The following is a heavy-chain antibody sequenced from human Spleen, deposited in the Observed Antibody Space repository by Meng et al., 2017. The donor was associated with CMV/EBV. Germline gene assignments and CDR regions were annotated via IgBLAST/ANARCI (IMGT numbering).Heavy chain of an antibody. CDR3: ARVRYSSSSNPFDY. Sequence: GESLKISCAASGFTFSNAWMSWVRQAPGKGLEWVSSISSSSSYIYYADSVKGRFTISRDNAKNSLYLQMNSLRAEDTAVYYCARVRYSSSSNPFDYWGQGTLVTVSS. CDR2: ISSSSSYI. V-gene: IGHV3-21*01. CDR1: GFTFSNAW. D-gene: IGHD6-6*01. J-gene: IGHJ4*02.